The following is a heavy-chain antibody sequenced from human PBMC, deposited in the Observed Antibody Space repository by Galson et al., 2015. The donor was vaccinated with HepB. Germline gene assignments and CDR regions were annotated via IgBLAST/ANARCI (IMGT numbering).Heavy chain of an antibody. CDR3: ARHSWPWELGD. CDR2: IYYSGST. Sequence: TFSNYWMSWVRQAPGKGLEWIGSIYYSGSTYYNPSLKSRVTISVDTSKNQFSLKLSSVTAADTAVYYCARHSWPWELGDWGQGTLVTVSS. CDR1: TFSNYW. J-gene: IGHJ4*02. V-gene: IGHV4-39*01. D-gene: IGHD1-26*01.